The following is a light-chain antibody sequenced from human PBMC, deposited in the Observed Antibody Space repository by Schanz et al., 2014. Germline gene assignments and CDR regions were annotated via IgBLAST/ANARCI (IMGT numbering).Light chain of an antibody. CDR1: QSVSSN. V-gene: IGKV3-15*01. J-gene: IGKJ4*01. Sequence: EIVMTQSPATLSVSPGERVTLSCRASQSVSSNLAWYQQKPGQAPSLLIYGASTRATGIPARFSGSGSGTEFTLTISSLQSEDFAVYFCQQFGASPFTFGAGSKVESK. CDR2: GAS. CDR3: QQFGASPFT.